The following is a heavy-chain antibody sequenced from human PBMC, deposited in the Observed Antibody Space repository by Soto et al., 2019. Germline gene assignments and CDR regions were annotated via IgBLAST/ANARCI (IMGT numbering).Heavy chain of an antibody. CDR3: ARVERGTATTVVDAFDI. D-gene: IGHD1-1*01. Sequence: QVQLQQWGAGLLKPSETLSLTCAVYGGFVSSGSYYWSWIRKPPGKGLEWIGEMSHSGGTHFNPSRKSRVTISVDTSQNQFSLKMSSVTAADTALYYCARVERGTATTVVDAFDIWGPGTMVTVSS. J-gene: IGHJ3*02. V-gene: IGHV4-34*01. CDR1: GGFVSSGSYY. CDR2: MSHSGGT.